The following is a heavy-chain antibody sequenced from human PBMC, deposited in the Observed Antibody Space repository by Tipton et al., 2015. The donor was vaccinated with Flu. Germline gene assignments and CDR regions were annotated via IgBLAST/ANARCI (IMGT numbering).Heavy chain of an antibody. CDR1: GGTFSSYA. CDR2: IIPIFGTA. Sequence: QLVQSGAEMNKPGSSVKVSCKASGGTFSSYAISWVRQAPGQGLEWMGRIIPIFGTANYVQKLQGRVTITADESTSTAYMELSSLRSEETAVYYCARIGRSIGSGWVFDYWGQGTLVTVSS. J-gene: IGHJ4*02. V-gene: IGHV1-69*18. D-gene: IGHD6-19*01. CDR3: ARIGRSIGSGWVFDY.